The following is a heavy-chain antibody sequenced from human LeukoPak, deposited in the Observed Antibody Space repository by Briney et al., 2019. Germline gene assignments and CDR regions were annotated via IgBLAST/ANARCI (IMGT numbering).Heavy chain of an antibody. D-gene: IGHD3-10*01. CDR2: ISYDGSNK. V-gene: IGHV3-30*18. J-gene: IGHJ5*02. CDR1: GFTFSSYG. Sequence: PGGSLRLSCAASGFTFSSYGMHWVRQAPGKGLEWVAVISYDGSNKYYADSVKGRFTISRDNSKNTLYLQMNSLRAEDTAVYYCAKEAHLWFGGFPVNWFDPWGQGTLVTVSS. CDR3: AKEAHLWFGGFPVNWFDP.